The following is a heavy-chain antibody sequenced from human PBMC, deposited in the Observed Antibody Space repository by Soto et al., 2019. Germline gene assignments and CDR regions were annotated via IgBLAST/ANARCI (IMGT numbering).Heavy chain of an antibody. D-gene: IGHD2-15*01. V-gene: IGHV1-69*01. CDR1: GGGMSSDA. Sequence: KRSWKASGGGMSSDASSWGRHENGKGLEWMGGIIPIFGTANYAQKFQGRVTITADESTSTAYMELSSLRSEDTAVYYCARYLRPYGSGGSCYWFDPWGQGTLVTVFS. CDR3: ARYLRPYGSGGSCYWFDP. CDR2: IIPIFGTA. J-gene: IGHJ5*02.